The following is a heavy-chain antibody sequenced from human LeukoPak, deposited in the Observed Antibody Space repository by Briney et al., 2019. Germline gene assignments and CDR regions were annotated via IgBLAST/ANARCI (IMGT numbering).Heavy chain of an antibody. CDR1: GGSFSGYY. D-gene: IGHD2-15*01. J-gene: IGHJ6*02. Sequence: SETLSLTCAVYGGSFSGYYWSWIRQPPGKGLEWIGGINHSGSTSYNPSLKSRVTISVDTSKNQFSLKLSSVTAADTAVYYCAREIVVVVAATRLSYYYGMDVWGQGTTVTVSS. V-gene: IGHV4-34*01. CDR3: AREIVVVVAATRLSYYYGMDV. CDR2: INHSGST.